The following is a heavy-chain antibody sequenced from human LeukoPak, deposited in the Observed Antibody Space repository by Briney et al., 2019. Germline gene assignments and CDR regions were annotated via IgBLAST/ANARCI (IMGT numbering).Heavy chain of an antibody. D-gene: IGHD6-13*01. CDR2: IIPNSGGT. CDR1: GYTFIDYS. Sequence: ASVKVSCKASGYTFIDYSMHWVRQAPAQGLQWMGWIIPNSGGTNHAQKFQGRVSMTRGTSISTAYLELSRLTSDDTAICFCAREKAGRDGTFDIWGQGTVVTVSS. CDR3: AREKAGRDGTFDI. V-gene: IGHV1-2*02. J-gene: IGHJ3*02.